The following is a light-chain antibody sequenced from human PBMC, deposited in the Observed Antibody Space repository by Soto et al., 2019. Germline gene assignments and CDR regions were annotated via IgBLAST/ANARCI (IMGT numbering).Light chain of an antibody. V-gene: IGKV1-5*03. J-gene: IGKJ2*01. Sequence: DVEMTQSPSTLPTSIGDRVTINCRASQNVRNWLAWYQQKPGKAPKLLIYKASRLESGVPSRFSAGGSGTDFTLTIISLPSDDFAAYFCQQYSKESTFGQGTKLEIK. CDR3: QQYSKEST. CDR2: KAS. CDR1: QNVRNW.